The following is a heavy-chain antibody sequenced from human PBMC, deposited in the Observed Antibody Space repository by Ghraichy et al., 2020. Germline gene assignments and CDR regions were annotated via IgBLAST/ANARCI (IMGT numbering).Heavy chain of an antibody. D-gene: IGHD1-7*01. Sequence: ASVKVSCKASGYTFTSYYMHWVRQAPGQGLEWMGIINPSGGSTSYAQKFQGRVTMTRDTSTSTVYMELSSLRSEDTAVYYCARNRGITGTTGGGAFDIWGQGTMVTVSS. CDR1: GYTFTSYY. J-gene: IGHJ3*02. CDR2: INPSGGST. V-gene: IGHV1-46*01. CDR3: ARNRGITGTTGGGAFDI.